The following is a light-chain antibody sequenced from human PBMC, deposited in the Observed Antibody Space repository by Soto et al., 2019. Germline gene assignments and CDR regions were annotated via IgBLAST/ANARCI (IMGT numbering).Light chain of an antibody. Sequence: QSVLTQPPSVSGAPGQRVTLSCTGNTSNLGAGYDVHWYQQLPGAAPKLVIFGNRNRPSGVPERFSGSKSGTSASLAITGLQAEDEAEYYCQAYDYSLTASVFGGGTKLTVL. CDR3: QAYDYSLTASV. J-gene: IGLJ3*02. V-gene: IGLV1-40*01. CDR1: TSNLGAGYD. CDR2: GNR.